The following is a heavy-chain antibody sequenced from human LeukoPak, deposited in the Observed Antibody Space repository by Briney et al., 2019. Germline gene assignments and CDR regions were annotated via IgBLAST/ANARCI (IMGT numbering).Heavy chain of an antibody. D-gene: IGHD1-26*01. Sequence: GGSLRLSCAASGFTVSSNYMSWVRQAPGKGLEWVSVIYSGGSTYYADSVKGRFTISRDNSKNTLYLQMNSLRAEDTAVYYCARSGSLRGINAFDIWGQGTMVTVSS. CDR2: IYSGGST. CDR3: ARSGSLRGINAFDI. J-gene: IGHJ3*02. V-gene: IGHV3-53*01. CDR1: GFTVSSNY.